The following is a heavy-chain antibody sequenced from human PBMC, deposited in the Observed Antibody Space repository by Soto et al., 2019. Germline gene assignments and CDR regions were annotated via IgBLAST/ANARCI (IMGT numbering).Heavy chain of an antibody. Sequence: EVQLVESGGGPVKPGGSLRLSCAASEFTFSSYSMNWVRQAPGKGLEWVSSISSSSSYIYYADSVKGRFTISRDNAKNSLYLQMNSLRAEDTAVYYCARGYGSGSYPELNWFDPWGQGTLVTVSS. CDR3: ARGYGSGSYPELNWFDP. D-gene: IGHD3-10*01. J-gene: IGHJ5*02. CDR2: ISSSSSYI. CDR1: EFTFSSYS. V-gene: IGHV3-21*01.